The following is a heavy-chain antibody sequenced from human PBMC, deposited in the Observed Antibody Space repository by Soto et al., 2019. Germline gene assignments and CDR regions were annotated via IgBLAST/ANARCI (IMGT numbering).Heavy chain of an antibody. J-gene: IGHJ5*02. V-gene: IGHV1-69*06. CDR2: IIPIFGTA. CDR3: ARDPAEDSSTENWFDP. Sequence: QVQLVQSGAEVKKPGSSVKVSCKASGGTFSSYAISWVRQAPGQGLEWMGGIIPIFGTANYAQKFQGRVTITADKATSTGYMELSSLRSEDTAVYYCARDPAEDSSTENWFDPWGQGTLVTVSS. D-gene: IGHD6-6*01. CDR1: GGTFSSYA.